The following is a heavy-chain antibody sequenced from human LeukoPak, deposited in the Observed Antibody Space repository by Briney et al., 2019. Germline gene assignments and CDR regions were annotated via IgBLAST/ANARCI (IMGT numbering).Heavy chain of an antibody. Sequence: SETLSLTCAVYGGSFSGYYWSWIRQPPGKGLEWIGYIYYSGSTNYNPSLKSRVTISVDTSKNQFSLKLSSVTAADTAVYYCARDGPYGSGSYWDYWGQGTLVTVSS. CDR3: ARDGPYGSGSYWDY. V-gene: IGHV4-59*01. J-gene: IGHJ4*02. CDR1: GGSFSGYY. CDR2: IYYSGST. D-gene: IGHD3-10*01.